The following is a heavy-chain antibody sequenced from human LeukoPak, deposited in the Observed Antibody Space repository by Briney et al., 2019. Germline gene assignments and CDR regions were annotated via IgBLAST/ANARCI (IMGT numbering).Heavy chain of an antibody. CDR3: ARDQTYGDYGGIPDY. J-gene: IGHJ4*02. CDR2: INPSGGST. D-gene: IGHD4-17*01. Sequence: ASVTVSCKASGYTFTSYYMHWVRQAPGQGLEWMGIINPSGGSTSYAQKFQGRVTLTRDTSTSTVYMELSSLRSEDTAVYYCARDQTYGDYGGIPDYWGQGTLVTVSS. CDR1: GYTFTSYY. V-gene: IGHV1-46*01.